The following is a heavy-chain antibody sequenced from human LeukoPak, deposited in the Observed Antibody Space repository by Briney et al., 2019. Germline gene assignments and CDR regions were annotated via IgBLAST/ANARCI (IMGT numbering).Heavy chain of an antibody. CDR1: SGSITSSSYY. CDR2: KFYSGGT. J-gene: IGHJ3*02. Sequence: PSETLSLTCTVSSGSITSSSYYWVWIRQPPGMGLEWIGSKFYSGGTYYNPSLKSRVTLSVDASKNQFSLKLSSVTAADTAVYYCVRGNSLLRPRSSGWGGAFDIWGQGTMVTVSS. CDR3: VRGNSLLRPRSSGWGGAFDI. V-gene: IGHV4-39*07. D-gene: IGHD6-19*01.